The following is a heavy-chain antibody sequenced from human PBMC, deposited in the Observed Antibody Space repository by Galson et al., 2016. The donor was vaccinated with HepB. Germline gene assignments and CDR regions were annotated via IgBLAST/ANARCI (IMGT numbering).Heavy chain of an antibody. D-gene: IGHD6-19*01. CDR2: IIPSGGGT. V-gene: IGHV1-46*01. J-gene: IGHJ3*02. CDR3: ARGGYYSSGWYDAFDI. CDR1: GYTFTNYY. Sequence: SVKVSCKASGYTFTNYYLHWVRQAPGQGLEWVGVIIPSGGGTSYAQRFQGRVNLTRDTPTNTVYMDLSSLRSEDTAVYYCARGGYYSSGWYDAFDIWGQGTMVTVSS.